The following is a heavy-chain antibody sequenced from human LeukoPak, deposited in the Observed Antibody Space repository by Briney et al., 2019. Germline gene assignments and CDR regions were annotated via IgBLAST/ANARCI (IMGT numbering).Heavy chain of an antibody. CDR3: ARLTGYSSESWFDP. CDR1: GGSISNYY. CDR2: IYYSGST. V-gene: IGHV4-59*01. Sequence: SSETLSLTCTVSGGSISNYYWNWIRQAPGKGLEWIGYIYYSGSTNYKSSLKSRVTISVDTSKNQFSLKLSSVTAADTAVYYCARLTGYSSESWFDPWGQGTLVTVSS. D-gene: IGHD3-9*01. J-gene: IGHJ5*02.